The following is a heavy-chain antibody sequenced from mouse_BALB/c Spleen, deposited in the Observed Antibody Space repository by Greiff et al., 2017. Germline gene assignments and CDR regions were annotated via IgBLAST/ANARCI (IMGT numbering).Heavy chain of an antibody. J-gene: IGHJ4*01. Sequence: EVMLVESGGGLVKPGGSLKLSCAASGFTFSSYTMSWVRQTPEKRLEWVATISSGGSYTYYPDSVKGRFTISRDNAKNTLYLQMSSLKSEDTAMYYCTRGGGNLYYYAMDYWGQGTSVTVSS. V-gene: IGHV5-6-4*01. D-gene: IGHD1-1*02. CDR3: TRGGGNLYYYAMDY. CDR2: ISSGGSYT. CDR1: GFTFSSYT.